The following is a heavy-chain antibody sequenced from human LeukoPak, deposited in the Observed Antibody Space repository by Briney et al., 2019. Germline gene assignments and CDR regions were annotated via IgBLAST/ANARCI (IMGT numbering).Heavy chain of an antibody. CDR2: INPNSGGT. J-gene: IGHJ2*01. D-gene: IGHD3-10*02. CDR1: EYTFTGYY. Sequence: ASVKVSCKASEYTFTGYYMHWVRQAPGQGLEWMGWINPNSGGTHYAPKFQGRVTMTRDTSISTAYMELSRLRSDDTAVYYCARGPYVPFPNWYFDLWSRGTLVTVSS. CDR3: ARGPYVPFPNWYFDL. V-gene: IGHV1-2*02.